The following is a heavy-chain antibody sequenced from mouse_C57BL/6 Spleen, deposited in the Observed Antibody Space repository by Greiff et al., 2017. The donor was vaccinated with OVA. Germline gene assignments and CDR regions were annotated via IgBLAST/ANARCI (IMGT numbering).Heavy chain of an antibody. Sequence: QVQLQQSGPELVKPGASVKISCKASGYAFSSSWMNWVKQRPGKGLEWIGRIYPGDGDTNYNGKFKGKATLTADKSSSTAYMQLSSRTSEDSAVYFCARVGANWYYAMDYWGQVTSVTVSS. V-gene: IGHV1-82*01. D-gene: IGHD4-1*01. CDR2: IYPGDGDT. CDR3: ARVGANWYYAMDY. J-gene: IGHJ4*01. CDR1: GYAFSSSW.